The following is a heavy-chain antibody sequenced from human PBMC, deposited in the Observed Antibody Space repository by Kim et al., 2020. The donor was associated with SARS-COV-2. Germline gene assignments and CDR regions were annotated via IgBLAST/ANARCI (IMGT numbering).Heavy chain of an antibody. CDR3: ARDTLAAAAEKKFDY. CDR1: GYTFTSYA. Sequence: ASVKVSCKASGYTFTSYAMHWVRQAPGQRLEWMGWINAGNGNTKYSQKFQGRVTITRDTSASTAYMELSSLRSEDTAVYYCARDTLAAAAEKKFDYWGQGTLVTVSS. J-gene: IGHJ4*02. CDR2: INAGNGNT. D-gene: IGHD6-25*01. V-gene: IGHV1-3*01.